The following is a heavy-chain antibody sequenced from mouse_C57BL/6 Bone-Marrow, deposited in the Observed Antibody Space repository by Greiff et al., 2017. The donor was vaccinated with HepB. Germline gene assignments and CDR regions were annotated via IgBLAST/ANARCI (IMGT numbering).Heavy chain of an antibody. CDR1: GYTFTSYW. Sequence: QVQLQQPGAELVKPGASVKLSCKASGYTFTSYWMHWVKQRPGQGLEWIGMIHPNSGSTNYNEKFKSKATLTVDKSSSTAYMQLSSLTSEDSAVYYCARWWGDYYDMDYWGQVTSVTVSS. J-gene: IGHJ4*01. D-gene: IGHD1-1*02. V-gene: IGHV1-64*01. CDR3: ARWWGDYYDMDY. CDR2: IHPNSGST.